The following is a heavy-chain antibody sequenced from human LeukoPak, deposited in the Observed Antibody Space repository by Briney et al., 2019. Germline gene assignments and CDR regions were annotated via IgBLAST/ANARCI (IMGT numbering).Heavy chain of an antibody. CDR2: ISAYNGNT. CDR3: ARTDSGSYPGYFQH. Sequence: ASVKVSCKASGYTLTSYGISWVRQAPGQGLEWMGWISAYNGNTNYPQKLQGRVTMTTDTSTSTAYMELRSLRSDDTAVYYCARTDSGSYPGYFQHWGQGTLVTVSS. J-gene: IGHJ1*01. V-gene: IGHV1-18*01. CDR1: GYTLTSYG. D-gene: IGHD1-26*01.